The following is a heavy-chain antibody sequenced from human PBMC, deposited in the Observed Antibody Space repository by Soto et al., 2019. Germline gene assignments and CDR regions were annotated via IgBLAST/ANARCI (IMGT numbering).Heavy chain of an antibody. V-gene: IGHV3-74*01. CDR1: GFTFSSYG. CDR3: ARGGSGWLDSGMDV. J-gene: IGHJ6*02. Sequence: VHLVESGGGLVQPGGSLRLACAASGFTFSSYGMHWIRQAPGKGLVWVSRINSDGSSTSYADSVKGRFTISRDNAKNPLYVEMNNLRAEDTAVYYCARGGSGWLDSGMDVWGQGTTVTV. D-gene: IGHD6-19*01. CDR2: INSDGSST.